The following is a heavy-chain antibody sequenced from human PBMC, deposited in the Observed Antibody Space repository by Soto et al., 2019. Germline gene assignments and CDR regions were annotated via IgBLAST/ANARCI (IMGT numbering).Heavy chain of an antibody. CDR3: ARDTYSSGWYDS. CDR2: LFSGASS. D-gene: IGHD6-19*01. J-gene: IGHJ5*01. V-gene: IGHV3-53*05. Sequence: GGSLRLSCAASGFTVSRGYMGWVRQAPGKGLEWISVLFSGASSYYADSVKGRFTISRDNPKNTLSLEMSSLRVEDTAVYFCARDTYSSGWYDSWGQGTLVTVSS. CDR1: GFTVSRGY.